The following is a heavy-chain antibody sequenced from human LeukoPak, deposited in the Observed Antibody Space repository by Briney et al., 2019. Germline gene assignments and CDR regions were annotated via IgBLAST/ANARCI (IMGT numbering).Heavy chain of an antibody. V-gene: IGHV4-59*08. D-gene: IGHD6-6*01. J-gene: IGHJ5*02. Sequence: SETLSLTCTVSGGSISSYYWSWIRQPPGKGLEWIGYIYYSGSTNYNPSLKSRVTISVDTSKNQFSLKLSSVTAADTAVYYCARPWHEYSSSSDWFDPWGQGTLVTVSS. CDR2: IYYSGST. CDR1: GGSISSYY. CDR3: ARPWHEYSSSSDWFDP.